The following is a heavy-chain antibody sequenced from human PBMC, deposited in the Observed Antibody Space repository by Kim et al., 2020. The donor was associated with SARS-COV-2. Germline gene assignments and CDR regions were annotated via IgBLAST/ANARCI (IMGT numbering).Heavy chain of an antibody. CDR3: ARSNTRRGYYDSSGYPLDY. CDR1: GGSFSGYY. J-gene: IGHJ4*02. D-gene: IGHD3-22*01. V-gene: IGHV4-34*01. CDR2: INHSGST. Sequence: SETLSLTCAVYGGSFSGYYWSWIRQPPGKGLEWIGEINHSGSTNYNPSLKSRVTISVDTSKNQFSLKLSSVTAADTAVYYCARSNTRRGYYDSSGYPLDYWGQGTLVTVSS.